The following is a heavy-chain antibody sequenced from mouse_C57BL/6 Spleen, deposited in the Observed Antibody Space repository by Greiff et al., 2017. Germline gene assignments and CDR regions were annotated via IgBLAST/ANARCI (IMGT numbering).Heavy chain of an antibody. V-gene: IGHV1-64*01. Sequence: QVQLQQPGAELVKPGASVKLSCKASGYTFTSYWMHWVKQRPGQGLEWIGMIHPNSGSTNYNEKFKSKATLTVDKSSSTAYMQLSSLTSEDSAVYYCAREENDYDEGAWFAYWGQGTLVTVSA. CDR3: AREENDYDEGAWFAY. D-gene: IGHD2-4*01. J-gene: IGHJ3*01. CDR2: IHPNSGST. CDR1: GYTFTSYW.